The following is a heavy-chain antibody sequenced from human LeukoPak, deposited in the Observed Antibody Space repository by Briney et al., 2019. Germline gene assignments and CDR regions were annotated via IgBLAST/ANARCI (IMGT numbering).Heavy chain of an antibody. CDR3: ARGSGGRTIWVVVPAAQSSNYYYYGVDV. Sequence: GGSLRLSCAASGFTFSSYAMHWVRQAPGKGLEWVAVISYDGSNKYYADSVKGRFTISRDNSKNTLYLQMNSLRAEDTAVYYCARGSGGRTIWVVVPAAQSSNYYYYGVDVWGQGTTVTVSS. CDR1: GFTFSSYA. V-gene: IGHV3-30*04. CDR2: ISYDGSNK. J-gene: IGHJ6*02. D-gene: IGHD2-2*01.